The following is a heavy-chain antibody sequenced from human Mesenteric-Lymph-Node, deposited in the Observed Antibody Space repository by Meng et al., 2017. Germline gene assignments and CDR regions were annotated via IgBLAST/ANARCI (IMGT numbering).Heavy chain of an antibody. CDR3: ARGPSRWLQFSFDY. D-gene: IGHD5-24*01. CDR1: VVSSSGTRW. J-gene: IGHJ4*02. V-gene: IGHV4-4*02. CDR2: IDNRGSA. Sequence: QQHEQGSGPGLVTPSGTLSVTCAVAVVSSSGTRWWSWVRRPPGKGLDWIGKIDNRGSASYNPSLKSRVTISVDTSKNQFSLKLSSVTAADTAVYYCARGPSRWLQFSFDYWGQGTLVTVSS.